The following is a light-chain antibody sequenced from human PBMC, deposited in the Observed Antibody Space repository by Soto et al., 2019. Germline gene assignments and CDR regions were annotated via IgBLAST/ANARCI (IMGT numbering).Light chain of an antibody. V-gene: IGKV1-33*01. CDR3: QQYDNVPPT. J-gene: IGKJ3*01. CDR2: HAS. CDR1: QDITNY. Sequence: DIKMTQSPSSLSASVGDRVTITCQASQDITNYLNWYQQKPGKAPKLLIYHASNLETGVPSRFSGSGSGTDFTFTITSLQPEDIATYFCQQYDNVPPTFGPGTKVHIK.